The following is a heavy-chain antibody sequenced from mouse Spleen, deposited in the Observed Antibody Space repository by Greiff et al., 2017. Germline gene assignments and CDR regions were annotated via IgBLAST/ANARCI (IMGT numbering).Heavy chain of an antibody. Sequence: QVQLQQPGAELVKPGASVKLSCKASGYTFTSYWMHWVKQRPGQGLEWIGEIDPSDSYTNYNQKFKGKATLTVDKASSTAYMQLSSLTSEDAAVYYCARRDGYYWYFDVWGAGTTVTVSS. CDR2: IDPSDSYT. CDR1: GYTFTSYW. CDR3: ARRDGYYWYFDV. V-gene: IGHV1-69*02. J-gene: IGHJ1*01. D-gene: IGHD2-3*01.